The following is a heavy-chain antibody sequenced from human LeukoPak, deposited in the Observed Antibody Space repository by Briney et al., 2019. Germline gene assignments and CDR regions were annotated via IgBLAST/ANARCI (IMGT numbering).Heavy chain of an antibody. CDR1: GGSISSYY. CDR3: ARTDYYDSPVDY. D-gene: IGHD3-22*01. Sequence: PSETLSLTCTVSGGSISSYYWSWIRQTPGKGLEWIGYIYYSGSTNYNPSLKSRVTISVDTSKNQFSLKLSSVTAADTAVYYCARTDYYDSPVDYWGQGTLVTVSS. V-gene: IGHV4-59*01. CDR2: IYYSGST. J-gene: IGHJ4*02.